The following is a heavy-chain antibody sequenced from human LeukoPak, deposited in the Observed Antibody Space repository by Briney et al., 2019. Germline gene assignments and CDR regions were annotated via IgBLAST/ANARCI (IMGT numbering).Heavy chain of an antibody. CDR2: IYYSGST. Sequence: NPSETLSLTCTVSGGSISSSSYYWGWIRQPPGKGLEWIGSIYYSGSTYYNPSLKSRVTISVDTSKNQFSLKLSSVTAADTAVYYCARVAPTGGFDYWGQGTLVTVSS. V-gene: IGHV4-39*07. D-gene: IGHD4-11*01. CDR1: GGSISSSSYY. J-gene: IGHJ4*02. CDR3: ARVAPTGGFDY.